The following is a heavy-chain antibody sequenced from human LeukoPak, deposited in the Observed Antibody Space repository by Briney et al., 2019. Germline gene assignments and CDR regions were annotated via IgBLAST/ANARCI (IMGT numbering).Heavy chain of an antibody. V-gene: IGHV4-39*07. D-gene: IGHD4-17*01. CDR3: ARHDDHGRAFDI. CDR1: GVSISSSSDF. CDR2: IHYSGTT. Sequence: SETLSLTCTVSGVSISSSSDFWGWIRQPPGKGLEWIGSIHYSGTTYYNPPLKSRVTISADTSKNQFSLKLRSVTAADTAVYYCARHDDHGRAFDIWGQGTMVTVSS. J-gene: IGHJ3*02.